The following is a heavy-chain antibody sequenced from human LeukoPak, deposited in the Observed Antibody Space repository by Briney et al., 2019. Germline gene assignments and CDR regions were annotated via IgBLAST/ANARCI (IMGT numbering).Heavy chain of an antibody. V-gene: IGHV3-48*01. Sequence: GGSLRLSCAASGFTFSSYSMNWVRQAPGKGLEWVSYISSSSSTIYYADSVKGRFTISRDNAKNSLYLQMNSLRAEDTAVYYCARVGVDGVDRWYYYDMDVWGKGTTVTVSS. D-gene: IGHD5-12*01. CDR2: ISSSSSTI. CDR3: ARVGVDGVDRWYYYDMDV. CDR1: GFTFSSYS. J-gene: IGHJ6*03.